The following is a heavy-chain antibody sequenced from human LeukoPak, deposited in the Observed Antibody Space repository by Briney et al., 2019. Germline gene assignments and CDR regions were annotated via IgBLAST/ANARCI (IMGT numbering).Heavy chain of an antibody. CDR2: INPNSGGT. J-gene: IGHJ4*02. CDR1: GYTFTSYG. V-gene: IGHV1-2*02. D-gene: IGHD4-17*01. Sequence: GASVKVSCKASGYTFTSYGISWVRQAPGQGLEWMGWINPNSGGTNYAQKFQGRVTMTRDTSISTAYMELSRLRSDDTAVYYCARIPGDYGEMFDYWGQGTLVTVSS. CDR3: ARIPGDYGEMFDY.